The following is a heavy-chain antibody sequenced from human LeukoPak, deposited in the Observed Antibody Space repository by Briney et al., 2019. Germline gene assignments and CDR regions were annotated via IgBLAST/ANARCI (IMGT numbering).Heavy chain of an antibody. CDR3: ARGPRYCGGDCYLDY. Sequence: PGGSLRLSCAASGFTFSSYAMHWVRQAPGKGLEWVSYISSSSSTIYYADSVKGRFTISRDNAKNSLYLQMNSLRDEDTAVYYCARGPRYCGGDCYLDYWGQGTLVTVSS. V-gene: IGHV3-48*02. D-gene: IGHD2-21*02. CDR2: ISSSSSTI. J-gene: IGHJ4*02. CDR1: GFTFSSYA.